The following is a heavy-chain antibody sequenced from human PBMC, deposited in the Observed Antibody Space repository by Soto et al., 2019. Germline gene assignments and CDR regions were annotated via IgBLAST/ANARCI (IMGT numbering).Heavy chain of an antibody. CDR1: GLTVSSNY. J-gene: IGHJ6*01. V-gene: IGHV3-53*01. CDR2: IWSAGLI. Sequence: WGSLLVSCVSSGLTVSSNYISGVRQAPGNGLEWISVIWSAGLIYYADSVRGRFTISRDISKNILYLEMTSLRADDTAVYYCAREAPMDVWGQGTTVTVSS. CDR3: AREAPMDV.